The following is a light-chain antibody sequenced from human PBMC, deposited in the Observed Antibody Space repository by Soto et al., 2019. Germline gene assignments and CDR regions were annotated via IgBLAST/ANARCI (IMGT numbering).Light chain of an antibody. CDR3: CSYAGSSMFV. J-gene: IGLJ2*01. Sequence: QSALTQPASVSGSPGQSITISCTGSSSDVGPYNLVSWYQHHPGKAPKLMISEVVKRPSGVSNRFSGSKSGNTASLTISGLQAEDEADYYFCSYAGSSMFVFGGGTKVTVL. V-gene: IGLV2-23*02. CDR1: SSDVGPYNL. CDR2: EVV.